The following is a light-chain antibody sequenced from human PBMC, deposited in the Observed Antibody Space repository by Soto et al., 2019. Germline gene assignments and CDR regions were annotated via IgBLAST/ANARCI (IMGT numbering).Light chain of an antibody. CDR3: QQYGSSPRT. CDR1: QTVTNNY. Sequence: EIVLTQSPGTLSLSPVESATLSCRASQTVTNNYLASYQQKPGQAPRHLIYGASSRSIDIPRRFTGSECGADFTLSRRRLEPEDFAGYYCQQYGSSPRTFGQGTKVEIK. V-gene: IGKV3-20*01. CDR2: GAS. J-gene: IGKJ1*01.